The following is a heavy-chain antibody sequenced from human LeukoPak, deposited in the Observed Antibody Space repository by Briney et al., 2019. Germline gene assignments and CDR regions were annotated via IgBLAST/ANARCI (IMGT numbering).Heavy chain of an antibody. CDR3: ATESSRSSAF. Sequence: GGSLRLSCAASGFAFSSYSMKWVRQAPGKGLEWVSQISSSSSSISYADSVKGRFTISRDNGKNSLYLQMSSLRAEDTAVYYCATESSRSSAFWGQGTLVTVSS. J-gene: IGHJ4*02. CDR2: ISSSSSSI. D-gene: IGHD6-6*01. CDR1: GFAFSSYS. V-gene: IGHV3-48*01.